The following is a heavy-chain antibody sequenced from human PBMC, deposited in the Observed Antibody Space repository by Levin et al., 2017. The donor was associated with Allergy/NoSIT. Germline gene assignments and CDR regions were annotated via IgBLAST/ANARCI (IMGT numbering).Heavy chain of an antibody. J-gene: IGHJ4*02. D-gene: IGHD2-2*01. CDR3: TKGHYSGVYQ. V-gene: IGHV3-53*01. Sequence: LSLTCAASGFSVSTHYMTWVRQGPGKGLECVSVIYSDGSTYYADSVRGRFTISRDNSKNTLSLHMNSLRDDATAVYYCTKGHYSGVYQWGQGTLVTVSS. CDR1: GFSVSTHY. CDR2: IYSDGST.